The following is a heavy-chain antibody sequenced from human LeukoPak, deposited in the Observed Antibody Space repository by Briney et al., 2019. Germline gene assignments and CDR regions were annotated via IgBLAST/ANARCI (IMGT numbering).Heavy chain of an antibody. CDR2: IHCDDDK. CDR3: AHRSADYGGNAGYDFDY. V-gene: IGHV2-5*02. Sequence: CGPTPVNPTQPVTLSSTFSGFSVSTSRVGVGWIRQPPGKALEGLTLIHCDDDKRYSPSLKTSLTITKDASKNQVVLTMTNMDPVDTATYYCAHRSADYGGNAGYDFDYWGQGTLVTVSS. D-gene: IGHD4-23*01. J-gene: IGHJ4*02. CDR1: GFSVSTSRVG.